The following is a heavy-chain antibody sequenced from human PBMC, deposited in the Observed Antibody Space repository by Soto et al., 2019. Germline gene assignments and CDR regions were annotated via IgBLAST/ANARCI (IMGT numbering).Heavy chain of an antibody. V-gene: IGHV3-48*01. CDR1: GFTFSTYN. Sequence: EVQLVESGGDLVQPGGSLRLSCAASGFTFSTYNMNWVRQAPGKGLEWVSYISSSSTTIYYADSVRGRFTVSRDNAKNSLYLQMNSLRAEDTAVYYCARGGWEFDSWGQGTLVTVSS. CDR3: ARGGWEFDS. CDR2: ISSSSTTI. D-gene: IGHD1-26*01. J-gene: IGHJ4*02.